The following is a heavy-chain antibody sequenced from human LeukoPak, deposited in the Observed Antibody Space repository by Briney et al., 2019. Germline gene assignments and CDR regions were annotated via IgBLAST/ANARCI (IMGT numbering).Heavy chain of an antibody. CDR3: ARDHYYDSRGFDY. Sequence: GGSLRLSCAASGLSFSTFAMSWVRQGPATGLEWVSSIRGNGETFYADSVKGRFTLSSDSSRNTVYFQLNNLRVEDTAVYYCARDHYYDSRGFDYWGQGTLVTVSS. CDR2: IRGNGET. D-gene: IGHD3-22*01. J-gene: IGHJ4*02. CDR1: GLSFSTFA. V-gene: IGHV3-23*01.